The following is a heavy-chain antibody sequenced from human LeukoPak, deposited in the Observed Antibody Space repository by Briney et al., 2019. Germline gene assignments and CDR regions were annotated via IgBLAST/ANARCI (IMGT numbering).Heavy chain of an antibody. D-gene: IGHD1-1*01. CDR1: GFTFSSYG. J-gene: IGHJ4*02. CDR2: IWYDGSNK. Sequence: GGSLRLSCAASGFTFSSYGMHWVRQAPGKGLEWVAVIWYDGSNKYYADSVKGRFTISRDNSKNTLYLQMNSLRAEDTAVYYCAKAPQTEYYFDYWGQGTLVTVSS. V-gene: IGHV3-30*02. CDR3: AKAPQTEYYFDY.